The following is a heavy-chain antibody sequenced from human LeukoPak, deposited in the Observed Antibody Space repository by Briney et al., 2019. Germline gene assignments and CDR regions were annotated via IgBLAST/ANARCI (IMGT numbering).Heavy chain of an antibody. J-gene: IGHJ4*02. V-gene: IGHV3-21*01. CDR3: AREGYCSGGSCYVLDY. CDR2: ISSSSSYI. Sequence: SGGSLRLSCAASGLTFSSYSMNWVRQAPGKGLEWVSSISSSSSYIYYADSVKGRFTISRDNAKNSLYLQMNSLRAEDTAVYYCAREGYCSGGSCYVLDYWGQGTLVTVSS. D-gene: IGHD2-15*01. CDR1: GLTFSSYS.